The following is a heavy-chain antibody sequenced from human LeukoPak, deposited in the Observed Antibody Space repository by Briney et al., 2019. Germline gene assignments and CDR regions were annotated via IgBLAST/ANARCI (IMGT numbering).Heavy chain of an antibody. Sequence: SETLSLTCAVSSYSITSAYYWGWIRQPPGKGLEWIGEINHSGSTNYNPSLKSRVTISVDTSKNQFSLKLSSVTAADTAVYYCARALGAVAGTDFDCWGQGTLVTVSS. CDR1: SYSITSAYY. CDR2: INHSGST. J-gene: IGHJ4*02. D-gene: IGHD6-19*01. V-gene: IGHV4-38-2*01. CDR3: ARALGAVAGTDFDC.